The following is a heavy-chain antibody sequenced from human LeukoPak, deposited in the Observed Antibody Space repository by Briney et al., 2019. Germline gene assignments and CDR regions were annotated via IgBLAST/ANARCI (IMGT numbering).Heavy chain of an antibody. CDR2: ISYDGSNK. CDR3: AKEPEELLWFGELSDY. Sequence: PGRSLRLSCAASGFXFSSYGIHWVRQAPGKGLEWVAVISYDGSNKYYADSVKGRFTISRDNSKNTLYLQMNSLRAEGTAVYYCAKEPEELLWFGELSDYWGQGTLVTVSS. CDR1: GFXFSSYG. D-gene: IGHD3-10*01. V-gene: IGHV3-30*18. J-gene: IGHJ4*02.